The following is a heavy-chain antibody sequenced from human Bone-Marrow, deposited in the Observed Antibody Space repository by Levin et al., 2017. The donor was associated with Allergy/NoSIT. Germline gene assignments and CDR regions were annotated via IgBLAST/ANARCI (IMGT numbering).Heavy chain of an antibody. CDR2: INPNSGGT. D-gene: IGHD6-19*01. V-gene: IGHV1-2*02. Sequence: GGSLRLSCKASGYTFTGYYMHWVRQAPGQGLEWMGWINPNSGGTNYAQKFQGRVTMTRDTSISTAYMELSRLRSDDTAVYYCARVSLGWSPGDAFDIWGQGTMVTVSS. J-gene: IGHJ3*02. CDR3: ARVSLGWSPGDAFDI. CDR1: GYTFTGYY.